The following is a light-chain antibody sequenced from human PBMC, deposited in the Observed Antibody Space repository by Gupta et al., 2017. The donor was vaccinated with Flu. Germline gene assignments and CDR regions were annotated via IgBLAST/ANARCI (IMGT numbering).Light chain of an antibody. V-gene: IGLV3-1*01. CDR2: QDS. Sequence: SYELTQPPSVSVSPGQTASITCSGDKLGDKYACWYQQKPGQSPVLVIYQDSKRPSGIPERFSGPNSGNTDTLTISGTQAMDEADYYCQAWDSSFVVFGGGTKLTVL. CDR3: QAWDSSFVV. J-gene: IGLJ2*01. CDR1: KLGDKY.